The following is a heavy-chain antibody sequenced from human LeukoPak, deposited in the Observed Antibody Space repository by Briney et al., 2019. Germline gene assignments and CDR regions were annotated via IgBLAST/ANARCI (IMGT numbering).Heavy chain of an antibody. V-gene: IGHV4-34*01. CDR3: ASGRGFCSGGWCYNWFDS. D-gene: IGHD2-15*01. CDR2: ISHSGST. Sequence: SETLSLTCAVYGGSLTDYFWTWIRQPPGKGLEWIGEISHSGSTNNSPSLKSRVTIAMDTSTNQFSLRLNSVTAADTAVYYCASGRGFCSGGWCYNWFDSWGQGTLVSVFS. J-gene: IGHJ5*01. CDR1: GGSLTDYF.